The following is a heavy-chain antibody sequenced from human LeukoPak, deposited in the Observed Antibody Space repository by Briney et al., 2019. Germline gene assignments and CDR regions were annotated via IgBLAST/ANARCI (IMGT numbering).Heavy chain of an antibody. D-gene: IGHD6-19*01. J-gene: IGHJ4*02. Sequence: GGSLRHSCAASGFTFNRNAISWVRQAPGKGLEWVSTIGGSGDKTFYADSVKGRFTISRDNPKNMLHLQMSSLTGEDTALYYCVRRGDASSGWGDHDYWGQGALVTVSS. CDR3: VRRGDASSGWGDHDY. CDR1: GFTFNRNA. CDR2: IGGSGDKT. V-gene: IGHV3-23*01.